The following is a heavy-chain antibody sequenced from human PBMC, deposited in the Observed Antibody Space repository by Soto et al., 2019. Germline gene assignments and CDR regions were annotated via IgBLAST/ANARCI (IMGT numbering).Heavy chain of an antibody. CDR1: GGSISSSSYY. Sequence: PSETLSLTCTVSGGSISSSSYYWGWIRQPPGKGLEWIGSIYYSGSTYYNPSLKSRVTISVDTSKNQFSLKLSSVTAADTAVYYCARRTGFGVLWFGELLPDYWGQGTLVTVS. CDR3: ARRTGFGVLWFGELLPDY. V-gene: IGHV4-39*01. D-gene: IGHD3-10*01. CDR2: IYYSGST. J-gene: IGHJ4*02.